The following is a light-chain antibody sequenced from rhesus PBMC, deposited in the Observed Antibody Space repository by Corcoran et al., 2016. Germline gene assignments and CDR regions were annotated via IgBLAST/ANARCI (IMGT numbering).Light chain of an antibody. Sequence: DTQMTQSPSSLSASVGDRVTITCRASQDISTYLNWYQQKPGKPPKSLIFGASNLESGVPSLFSGSGSVTDFTLTISSLQPEDVATDYCRQYNSDPFTFGPGTKLDIK. V-gene: IGKV1-43*02. CDR2: GAS. J-gene: IGKJ3*01. CDR3: RQYNSDPFT. CDR1: QDISTY.